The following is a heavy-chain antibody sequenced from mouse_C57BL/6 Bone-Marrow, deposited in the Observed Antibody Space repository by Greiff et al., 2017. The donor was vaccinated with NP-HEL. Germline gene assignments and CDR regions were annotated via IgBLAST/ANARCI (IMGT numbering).Heavy chain of an antibody. Sequence: QVQLQHPGAELVMPGASVKLSCKASGYTFTSYGISWVKQRTGQGLEWIGEIYPRSGNTYYNEKFKGKATLTADKSSSTAYMELRSLTSEDSAVYFCAREGDYDGFAYWGQGTLVTVSA. V-gene: IGHV1-81*01. CDR3: AREGDYDGFAY. J-gene: IGHJ3*01. CDR1: GYTFTSYG. D-gene: IGHD2-4*01. CDR2: IYPRSGNT.